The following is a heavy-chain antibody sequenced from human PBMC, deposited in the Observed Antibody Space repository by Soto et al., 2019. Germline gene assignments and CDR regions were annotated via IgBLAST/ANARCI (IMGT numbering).Heavy chain of an antibody. D-gene: IGHD3-22*01. CDR2: IYHTGTT. CDR3: ARGINYYDSSGDSWFDP. Sequence: SETLSLTCTVSGFSINSGDYSWTWIRQPPGKGLEWIGYIYHTGTTYYNMSLKSRVTISVDRSKNQFSLKLSSVTAADTAVYYCARGINYYDSSGDSWFDPWGQGTLVTVSS. V-gene: IGHV4-30-2*01. J-gene: IGHJ5*02. CDR1: GFSINSGDYS.